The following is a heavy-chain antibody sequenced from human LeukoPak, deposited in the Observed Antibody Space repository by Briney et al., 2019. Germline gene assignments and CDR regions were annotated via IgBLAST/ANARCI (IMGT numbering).Heavy chain of an antibody. D-gene: IGHD1-14*01. CDR3: ARATGGNWFDP. Sequence: SQTLSLTCTVSGGSISSGAYYWSWIRQPPGKGLEWVGCIFHSGSTYYNPSLKTRVTISVDTSKNQFSLKLSSVTAADTAVYYCARATGGNWFDPWGQGTLVTVSS. CDR1: GGSISSGAYY. CDR2: IFHSGST. V-gene: IGHV4-30-2*01. J-gene: IGHJ5*02.